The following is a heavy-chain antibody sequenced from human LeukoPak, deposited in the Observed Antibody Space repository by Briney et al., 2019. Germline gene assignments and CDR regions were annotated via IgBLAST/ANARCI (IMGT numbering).Heavy chain of an antibody. CDR2: INHSGST. CDR3: ARGWRIAVAGTSWFDP. D-gene: IGHD6-19*01. CDR1: GGSFSGYY. Sequence: SETLSLTCAVYGGSFSGYYWSWIRQPPGKGLEWIGEINHSGSTNYNPSLKGRVTISVDTSKNQFSLKLSSVTAADTAVYYCARGWRIAVAGTSWFDPWGQGTLVTVSS. V-gene: IGHV4-34*01. J-gene: IGHJ5*02.